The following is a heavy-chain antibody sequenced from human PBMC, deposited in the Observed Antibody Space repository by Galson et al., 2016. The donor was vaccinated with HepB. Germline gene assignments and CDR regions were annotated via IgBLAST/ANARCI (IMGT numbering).Heavy chain of an antibody. Sequence: SLRLSCAASGFIFSNYGMHWVRQAPGKGLEWVAVISYDGSFKYYADAVNGRFTISRDNSRSTLYLQMNSRRTEDTAVYYFANMKRTAPYCSGTNCFSRLWGPPFDYWGQGTLVTISS. CDR1: GFIFSNYG. D-gene: IGHD2-2*01. V-gene: IGHV3-30*18. CDR3: ANMKRTAPYCSGTNCFSRLWGPPFDY. J-gene: IGHJ4*02. CDR2: ISYDGSFK.